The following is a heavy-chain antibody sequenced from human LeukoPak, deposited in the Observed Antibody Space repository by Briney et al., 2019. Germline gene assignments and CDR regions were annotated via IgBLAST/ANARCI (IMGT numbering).Heavy chain of an antibody. Sequence: ASVKVSCKSSGFSFSNSAVQWVRQARGQRLEWIGWIIVGSGTTNYAQSLQGRVTITRDMSTNTAYMELSSLRSEDTAVYYCAREKVPYYYDSSGSYYFDYWGQGTLVTVSS. V-gene: IGHV1-58*01. CDR2: IIVGSGTT. CDR3: AREKVPYYYDSSGSYYFDY. D-gene: IGHD3-22*01. J-gene: IGHJ4*02. CDR1: GFSFSNSA.